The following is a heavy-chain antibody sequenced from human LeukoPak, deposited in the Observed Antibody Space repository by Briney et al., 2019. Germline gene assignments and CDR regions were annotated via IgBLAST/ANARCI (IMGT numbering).Heavy chain of an antibody. Sequence: SETLSLTCAVYGGSFRGYYWSGIRQPPGKGLEWIGEINHSGSTNYNASLKSRVTISVDTSKNQFSLKLSSVTAADTAVYYCARHNSSSWYGHWFDHWGQGTLVTVSS. CDR1: GGSFRGYY. CDR3: ARHNSSSWYGHWFDH. D-gene: IGHD6-13*01. J-gene: IGHJ5*02. CDR2: INHSGST. V-gene: IGHV4-34*01.